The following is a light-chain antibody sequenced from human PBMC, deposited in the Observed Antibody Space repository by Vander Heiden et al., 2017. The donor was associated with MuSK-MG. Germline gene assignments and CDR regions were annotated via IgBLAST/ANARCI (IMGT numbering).Light chain of an antibody. V-gene: IGLV3-21*04. J-gene: IGLJ2*01. CDR3: QVWDRYSDHVV. CDR1: RIGNRN. Sequence: SYVLAQPPSVSVAPGKTATMDCGGARIGNRNVNWPQQKPGKAPVLVIDYDTDRPSGIPGRFSGSKSANTATLSISGVEVGDEADYYCQVWDRYSDHVVFGGGTKLTVL. CDR2: YDT.